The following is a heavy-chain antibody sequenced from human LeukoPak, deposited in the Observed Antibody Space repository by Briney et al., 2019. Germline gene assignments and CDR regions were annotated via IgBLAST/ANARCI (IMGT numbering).Heavy chain of an antibody. CDR1: GFTFSSYA. CDR2: ISGSGGST. D-gene: IGHD3-22*01. V-gene: IGHV3-23*01. Sequence: GGSLRLSCAASGFTFSSYAMSWVRQAPGQGLDWGSAISGSGGSTYYADSVKGRFTISRDNSKNTLYLQMNSLRAEDTAVYYCAKDGGYYYDSSDHWGQGTLVTVSS. J-gene: IGHJ4*02. CDR3: AKDGGYYYDSSDH.